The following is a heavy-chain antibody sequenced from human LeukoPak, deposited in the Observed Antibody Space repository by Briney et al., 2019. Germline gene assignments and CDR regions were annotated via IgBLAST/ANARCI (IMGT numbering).Heavy chain of an antibody. CDR1: GGTFSSYA. J-gene: IGHJ6*02. Sequence: ASVKVSCKASGGTFSSYAISWVRQAPGQGLEWMGRIIPILGIANYAQKFQGRVTITADKSTSTAYMELSSLRSEDTAVYYCTPSHYASALHMSLGMDVWGQGTTVTVSS. V-gene: IGHV1-69*04. D-gene: IGHD3-10*01. CDR3: TPSHYASALHMSLGMDV. CDR2: IIPILGIA.